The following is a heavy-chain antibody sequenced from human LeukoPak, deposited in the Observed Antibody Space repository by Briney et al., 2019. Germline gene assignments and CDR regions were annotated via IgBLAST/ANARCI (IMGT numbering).Heavy chain of an antibody. CDR3: AKERSAHYYYYYMDV. D-gene: IGHD3-10*01. J-gene: IGHJ6*03. V-gene: IGHV3-43*02. CDR2: ISGDGGST. CDR1: GFTFDDYA. Sequence: GRSLRLSCAASGFTFDDYAMHWVRQAPGKGLEWVSLISGDGGSTYYADSVKGRFTISRDNSKNSLYLQMNSLRTEDTALYYCAKERSAHYYYYYMDVWGKGTTVTVSS.